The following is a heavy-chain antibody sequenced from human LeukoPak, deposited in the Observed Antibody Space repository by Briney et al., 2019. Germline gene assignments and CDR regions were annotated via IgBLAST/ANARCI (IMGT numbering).Heavy chain of an antibody. J-gene: IGHJ4*02. D-gene: IGHD2-2*01. Sequence: PSETLSLTCAVSGYSISSGYYWGWIRQPPGKGVEWIGSIYHSGSTYYNPSLKSRVTISVDTSKNQFSLKLSSVTAADTAVYYCARPGYCSSTSCFPDYWGQGTLVTVSS. CDR3: ARPGYCSSTSCFPDY. V-gene: IGHV4-38-2*01. CDR2: IYHSGST. CDR1: GYSISSGYY.